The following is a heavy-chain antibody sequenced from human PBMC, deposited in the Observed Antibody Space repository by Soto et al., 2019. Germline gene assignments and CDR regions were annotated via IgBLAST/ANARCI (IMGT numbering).Heavy chain of an antibody. CDR3: ARDHKGIAARLDYSYGMDV. D-gene: IGHD6-6*01. CDR1: GYTFTSYG. J-gene: IGHJ6*02. V-gene: IGHV1-18*04. Sequence: QVQLVQSGAEVKKPGASVKVSCKASGYTFTSYGISWVRQAPGQGLEWMGWISAYNGNTNYAQKLQGRVTMTTDTFTSTAYMELSSLGSDDTAVYYCARDHKGIAARLDYSYGMDVWGQGTTVTVSS. CDR2: ISAYNGNT.